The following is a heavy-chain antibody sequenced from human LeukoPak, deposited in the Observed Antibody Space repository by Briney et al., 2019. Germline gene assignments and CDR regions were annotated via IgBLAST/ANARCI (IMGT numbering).Heavy chain of an antibody. CDR3: ARHGAPAANGEPYYFDY. J-gene: IGHJ4*02. CDR2: IYPGDSDT. D-gene: IGHD2-2*01. Sequence: GESLKISCKGSGYSFTSYWIGWVRQMPGKGLEWMGIIYPGDSDTRYSPSFQGQVTISADKSISTAYLQWSSLKASDTAMYYCARHGAPAANGEPYYFDYWGQGTLVTASS. V-gene: IGHV5-51*01. CDR1: GYSFTSYW.